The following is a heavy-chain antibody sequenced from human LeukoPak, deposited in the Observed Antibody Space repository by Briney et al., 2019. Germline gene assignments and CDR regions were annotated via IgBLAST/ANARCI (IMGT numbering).Heavy chain of an antibody. V-gene: IGHV3-30*02. J-gene: IGHJ5*02. CDR1: GFTFSSYG. CDR2: IRYDGSNK. CDR3: AKDAVTIFGSWAYNWFDP. D-gene: IGHD3-3*01. Sequence: PGGSLRLSCAASGFTFSSYGMHWVRQAPGKGLEWVSFIRYDGSNKYYADSVKGRFTISRDNSKNTLYLQMNSLRAEDTAVYYCAKDAVTIFGSWAYNWFDPWGQGTLVTVSS.